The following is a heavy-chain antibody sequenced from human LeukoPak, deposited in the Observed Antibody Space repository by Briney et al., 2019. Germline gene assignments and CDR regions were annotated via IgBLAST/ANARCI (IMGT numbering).Heavy chain of an antibody. J-gene: IGHJ6*02. CDR2: ISSSGSTI. D-gene: IGHD1-26*01. CDR1: GFTFSSYT. CDR3: ARDLIVGATNYYYGMDV. Sequence: GGSLRLSCAASGFTFSSYTMNWVRQAPGKGREWVSYISSSGSTIYYADSVKGRFTISRDNAKNSLYLQMNSLRAEDTAVYYSARDLIVGATNYYYGMDVWGQGTTVTVSS. V-gene: IGHV3-48*04.